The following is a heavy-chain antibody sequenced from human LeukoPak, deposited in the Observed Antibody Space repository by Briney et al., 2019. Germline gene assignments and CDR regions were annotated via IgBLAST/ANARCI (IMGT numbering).Heavy chain of an antibody. J-gene: IGHJ4*02. CDR3: ARDHRIAAAGTGFDY. V-gene: IGHV3-66*01. CDR2: IYSGGST. D-gene: IGHD6-13*01. CDR1: GFTVSSNY. Sequence: GGSLRLSCAASGFTVSSNYMSWVRQAPGKGLEWVSVIYSGGSTYYADSVKGRFTISRDNSKNTLYLQMNSLRAEDTAVYYCARDHRIAAAGTGFDYWGQGTLVTVSS.